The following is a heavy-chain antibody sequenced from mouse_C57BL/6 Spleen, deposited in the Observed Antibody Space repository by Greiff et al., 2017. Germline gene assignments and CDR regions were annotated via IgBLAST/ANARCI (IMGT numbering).Heavy chain of an antibody. Sequence: QVQLQQSGAELVRPGASVTLSCKASGYTFTDYEMHWVKQTPVHGLEWIGAIDPETGGTAYNQKFKGKAILTADKSSSTAYMELRSLTSEDSAVYYCTGMVTYFDYWGQGTTLTVSS. CDR1: GYTFTDYE. CDR2: IDPETGGT. CDR3: TGMVTYFDY. V-gene: IGHV1-15*01. J-gene: IGHJ2*01. D-gene: IGHD2-2*01.